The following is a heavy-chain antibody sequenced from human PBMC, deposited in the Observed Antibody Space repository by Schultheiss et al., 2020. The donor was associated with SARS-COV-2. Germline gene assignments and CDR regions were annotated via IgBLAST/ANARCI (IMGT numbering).Heavy chain of an antibody. D-gene: IGHD3-3*01. CDR1: GGSFSDFY. Sequence: SETLSLTCAVSGGSFSDFYWSWIRQPPGKGLEWIGEINHSGSTYYNPSLKSRVTISVDRSKNQFSLKLSSVTAADTAVYYCARAIILRVAFDIWGQGTMVTVSS. CDR3: ARAIILRVAFDI. J-gene: IGHJ3*02. CDR2: INHSGST. V-gene: IGHV4-34*01.